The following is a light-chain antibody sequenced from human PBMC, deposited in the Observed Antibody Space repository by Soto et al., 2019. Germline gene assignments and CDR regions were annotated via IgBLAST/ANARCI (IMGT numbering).Light chain of an antibody. CDR3: TSWTTSTTMI. V-gene: IGLV2-14*03. CDR1: SSDIGAYNF. Sequence: QSALTQPASVSGSPGQSITISCTGTSSDIGAYNFVSWYQQHPGKAPKLMLYDVNIQPSGVSNRFSGSKSGNTASLTISGLQAEDEADYYGTSWTTSTTMIFGGGTKLTVL. CDR2: DVN. J-gene: IGLJ2*01.